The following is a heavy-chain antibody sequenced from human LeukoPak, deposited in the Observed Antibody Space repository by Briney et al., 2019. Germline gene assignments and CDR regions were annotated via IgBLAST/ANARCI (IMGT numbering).Heavy chain of an antibody. CDR1: SGSFSSYY. D-gene: IGHD6-13*01. CDR3: ARVYYSNSYDYWYFDL. V-gene: IGHV4-34*01. J-gene: IGHJ2*01. Sequence: SETLSLTCAVYSGSFSSYYWSWIRQPPGKGLEWIGEIHHSGSTNYNPSLKSRVTISVDTSKSQFSLKLSSVTAADTAVYYCARVYYSNSYDYWYFDLWGRGTLVTVSS. CDR2: IHHSGST.